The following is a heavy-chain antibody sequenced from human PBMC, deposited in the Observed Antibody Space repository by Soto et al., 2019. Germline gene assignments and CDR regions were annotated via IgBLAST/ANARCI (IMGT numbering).Heavy chain of an antibody. J-gene: IGHJ6*02. Sequence: SVKVSCKASGGTFSSYAISWVRQAPGQGLEWMGGIIPIFGTANCAQKFQGRVTITAGESTSTAYMELSSLRSEDTAVYYCAREEYSGSYYDYYYYGMDVWGQGTTVTVSS. D-gene: IGHD1-26*01. CDR3: AREEYSGSYYDYYYYGMDV. V-gene: IGHV1-69*13. CDR1: GGTFSSYA. CDR2: IIPIFGTA.